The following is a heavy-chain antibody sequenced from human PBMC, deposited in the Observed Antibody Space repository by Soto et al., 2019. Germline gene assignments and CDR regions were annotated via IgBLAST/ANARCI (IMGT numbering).Heavy chain of an antibody. J-gene: IGHJ6*03. CDR1: GDTFSSHT. CDR2: IIPILGIA. D-gene: IGHD3-10*01. Sequence: QVQLVQSGAEVKKPGSSVKVSCKASGDTFSSHTISWVRQAPGPGLEWLGTIIPILGIADYAQKSQCRVTNTADKSTSPADIDLRSLRPEDTAVYYCWRVAEMGTGTNGYYYYMDVWGKGTTVTIS. CDR3: WRVAEMGTGTNGYYYYMDV. V-gene: IGHV1-69*02.